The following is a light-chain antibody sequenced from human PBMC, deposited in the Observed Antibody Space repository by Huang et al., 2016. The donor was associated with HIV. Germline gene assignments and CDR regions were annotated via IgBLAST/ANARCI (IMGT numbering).Light chain of an antibody. J-gene: IGKJ4*01. V-gene: IGKV4-1*01. CDR2: WAS. CDR1: QSLLYSSNNKNY. CDR3: QQYYSSLPT. Sequence: DIVMTQSPDSLAVSLGERATINCKSSQSLLYSSNNKNYLAWYQQKTGQPPELIIYWASTREAGVPDRFSGSGSGTDFTLTLNSLQAEDVAVYYCQQYYSSLPTFGGGTKVEIK.